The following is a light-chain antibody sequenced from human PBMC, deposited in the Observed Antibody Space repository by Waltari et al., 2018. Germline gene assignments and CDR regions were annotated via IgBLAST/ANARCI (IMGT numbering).Light chain of an antibody. CDR1: GSNIGAGYD. J-gene: IGLJ3*02. V-gene: IGLV1-40*01. CDR2: GRS. CDR3: QSYDTSLSVV. Sequence: QSVLTQPPSVSGAPGQRVTISCTGSGSNIGAGYDVHWYQQLPRAAPKLLIYGRSTRPVGGPDRLFGSTSGTSASLAITGLQAEDEADYYCQSYDTSLSVVFGGGTKLTVL.